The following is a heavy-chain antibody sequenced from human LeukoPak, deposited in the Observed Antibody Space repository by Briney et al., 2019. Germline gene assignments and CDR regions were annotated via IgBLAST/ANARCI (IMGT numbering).Heavy chain of an antibody. J-gene: IGHJ6*02. CDR1: GGSISSGGYY. CDR2: IYYSGST. Sequence: SETLSLTCTVSGGSISSGGYYWSWIRQHPGKGLEWIGYIYYSGSTYYNPSLKSRVTISVDTSKNQFSLKLSSVTAADTAVYYCARLRTTVTKYYYYYYYGMDVWGQGTTVTVSS. V-gene: IGHV4-31*03. D-gene: IGHD4-17*01. CDR3: ARLRTTVTKYYYYYYYGMDV.